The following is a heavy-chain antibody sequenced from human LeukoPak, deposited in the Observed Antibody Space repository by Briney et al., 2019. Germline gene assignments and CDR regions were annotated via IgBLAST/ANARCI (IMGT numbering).Heavy chain of an antibody. Sequence: GGSLRLSCAASGFTFSSYWMSWVRQAPGKGLEWVANIKQDGSEKYYVDSVKGRFTISRDNAKNSLCLQMNSLRAEDTAVYYCARGRDGYAIDYWGQGTLVTVSS. CDR1: GFTFSSYW. J-gene: IGHJ4*02. CDR3: ARGRDGYAIDY. V-gene: IGHV3-7*01. D-gene: IGHD5-24*01. CDR2: IKQDGSEK.